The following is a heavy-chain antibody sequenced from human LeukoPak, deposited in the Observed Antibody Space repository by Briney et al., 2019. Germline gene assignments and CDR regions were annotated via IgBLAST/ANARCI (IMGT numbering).Heavy chain of an antibody. CDR3: ARIGDDFDI. J-gene: IGHJ3*02. D-gene: IGHD3-16*01. V-gene: IGHV4-30-4*01. CDR1: GGSINSDNYY. CDR2: IFYTGST. Sequence: SQTLFLTCTVSGGSINSDNYYWSWIRQPPGKGLEWIGYIFYTGSTYYNPSLKSRVTISGDMSKSQFSLKLSSVTAADTAVYYCARIGDDFDIWGQGTMVTVSS.